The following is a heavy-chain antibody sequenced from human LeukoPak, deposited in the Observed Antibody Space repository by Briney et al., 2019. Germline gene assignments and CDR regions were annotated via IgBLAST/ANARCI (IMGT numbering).Heavy chain of an antibody. Sequence: PSGTLSLTCAVSGGSISSSNWWSWVRQPPGKGLEWIGYIYYSGSTYYNPSLKSRVTISVDTSKNQFSLKLSSVTAADTAVYYCARGGGYYYDSSGYPYWGQGTLVTVSS. J-gene: IGHJ4*02. V-gene: IGHV4-4*02. CDR1: GGSISSSNW. D-gene: IGHD3-22*01. CDR2: IYYSGST. CDR3: ARGGGYYYDSSGYPY.